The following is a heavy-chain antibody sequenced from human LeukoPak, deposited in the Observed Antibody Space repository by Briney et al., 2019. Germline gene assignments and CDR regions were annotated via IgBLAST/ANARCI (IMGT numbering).Heavy chain of an antibody. D-gene: IGHD3-10*01. V-gene: IGHV4-34*01. CDR3: ARSKRITMVRGVIFYIHC. Sequence: HPSETQSLICALYGRLFSGCYWRWIRHPPGKGREWIGEINQSGRTNYNPSRKSRVTLSVDTSKNQFSLKVSSVTAAGTAVYYCARSKRITMVRGVIFYIHCWGQRTLVTVS. CDR2: INQSGRT. CDR1: GRLFSGCY. J-gene: IGHJ4*02.